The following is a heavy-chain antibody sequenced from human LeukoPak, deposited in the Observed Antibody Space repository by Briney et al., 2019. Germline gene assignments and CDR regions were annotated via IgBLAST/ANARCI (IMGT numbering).Heavy chain of an antibody. V-gene: IGHV1-2*02. Sequence: ASVKVSCKASGYILSGYYMHWVRQAPGQGLEWMGWITAYYGGTDYAQRFQGRVTMTWDTSINTAYMELRSLRSEDTAVYYCAKGYYDSNGYPPDYWGQGTRVTVSS. D-gene: IGHD3-22*01. CDR1: GYILSGYY. CDR2: ITAYYGGT. CDR3: AKGYYDSNGYPPDY. J-gene: IGHJ4*02.